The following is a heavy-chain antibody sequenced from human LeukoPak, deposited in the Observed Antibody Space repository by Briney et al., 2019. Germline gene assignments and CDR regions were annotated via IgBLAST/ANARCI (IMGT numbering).Heavy chain of an antibody. CDR3: AKERDYGSGVFDP. V-gene: IGHV3-30*02. J-gene: IGHJ5*02. CDR1: GFTFSSYG. CDR2: IRYDGSNK. Sequence: GGSLRLSCAASGFTFSSYGMHWVCQAPGKGLEWVAFIRYDGSNKYYADSVKGRFTISRDNSKNTLYLQMNSLRAEDTAVYYCAKERDYGSGVFDPWGQGTLVTVSS. D-gene: IGHD3-10*01.